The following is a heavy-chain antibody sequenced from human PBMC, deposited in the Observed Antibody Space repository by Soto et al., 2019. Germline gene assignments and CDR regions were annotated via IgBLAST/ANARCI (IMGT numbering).Heavy chain of an antibody. CDR1: GGSISSGGYY. D-gene: IGHD5-12*01. V-gene: IGHV4-31*03. CDR3: ARGVWLQFPYYFDY. J-gene: IGHJ4*02. CDR2: IYYSGST. Sequence: QVQLQESGPGLVKPSQTLSLTCTVPGGSISSGGYYWSWIRQHPGKGLEWIGYIYYSGSTYYNPSLTSRVTMTVDTFKIQFSLKLSSVTAADTAVYYCARGVWLQFPYYFDYWGQGTLVTVSS.